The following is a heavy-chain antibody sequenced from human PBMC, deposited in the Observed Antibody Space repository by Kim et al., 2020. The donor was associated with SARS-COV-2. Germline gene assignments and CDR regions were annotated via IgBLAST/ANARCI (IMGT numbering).Heavy chain of an antibody. CDR2: ISYDGSNK. CDR1: GFTFSSYG. J-gene: IGHJ6*02. D-gene: IGHD6-6*01. CDR3: AKDGSSSSASFYYYYYGMDV. V-gene: IGHV3-30*18. Sequence: GGSLRLSCAASGFTFSSYGMHWVRQAPGKGLEWVAVISYDGSNKYYADSVKGRFTISRDNSKNTLYLQMNSLRAEDTAVYYCAKDGSSSSASFYYYYYGMDVWGQGTTVTVSS.